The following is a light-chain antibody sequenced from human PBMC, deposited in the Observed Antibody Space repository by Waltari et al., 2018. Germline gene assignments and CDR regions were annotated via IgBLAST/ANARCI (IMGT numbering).Light chain of an antibody. CDR3: QQYYTAPAT. CDR1: QSILFRSTNKNY. Sequence: DIVMTQSPDSLAVSLGERATINCRSSQSILFRSTNKNYLSWYQQKPGQPPKLLIYWASIRESVFPARFSGSVSGSVFTLTISSLQAEGVAFYYCQQYYTAPATFGPGTKVDVK. V-gene: IGKV4-1*01. CDR2: WAS. J-gene: IGKJ3*01.